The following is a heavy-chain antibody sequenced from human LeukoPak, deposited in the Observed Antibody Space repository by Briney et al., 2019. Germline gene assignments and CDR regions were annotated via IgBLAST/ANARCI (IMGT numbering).Heavy chain of an antibody. V-gene: IGHV3-30*02. CDR1: GFTFSSSG. D-gene: IGHD2-21*02. J-gene: IGHJ3*01. CDR2: IRYDESNK. Sequence: GGSLRLSCAPSGFTFSSSGMHWVRQAPGKGLEWVSFIRYDESNKYYADSVKGRFTISRDNSKNTLYLQMNSLRAEDTAVYFCAKDRRACCGDDCYSGAFDFWGQGTTVTVSS. CDR3: AKDRRACCGDDCYSGAFDF.